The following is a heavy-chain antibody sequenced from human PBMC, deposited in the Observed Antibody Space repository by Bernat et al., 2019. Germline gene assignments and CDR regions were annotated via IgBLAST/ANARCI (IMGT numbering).Heavy chain of an antibody. CDR2: IYYSGST. J-gene: IGHJ6*02. D-gene: IGHD3-3*01. V-gene: IGHV4-59*08. CDR1: GGSISSYY. Sequence: QVQLQESGPGLVKPSETLSLTCTVSGGSISSYYWSWIRQPPGKGLEWIGYIYYSGSTNYNPSLKSRVTISVDTSKNQFSLKLSSVTAADTAVYYCARQLSDFWSGYYNNYYYYGMDVWGQGTTVTVSS. CDR3: ARQLSDFWSGYYNNYYYYGMDV.